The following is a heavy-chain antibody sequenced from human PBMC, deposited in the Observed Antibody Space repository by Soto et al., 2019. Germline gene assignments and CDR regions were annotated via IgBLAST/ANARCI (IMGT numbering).Heavy chain of an antibody. Sequence: ASVKVSCKVSGYTLTELSMHWVRQAPGKGLEWMGGFDPEDGETIYAQKFQGRVTMTEDTSTDTAYMELSSLRSEDTAVYYCATAIASGYDYSFFDYWGQGTLVTVSS. CDR1: GYTLTELS. CDR3: ATAIASGYDYSFFDY. CDR2: FDPEDGET. V-gene: IGHV1-24*01. J-gene: IGHJ4*02. D-gene: IGHD5-12*01.